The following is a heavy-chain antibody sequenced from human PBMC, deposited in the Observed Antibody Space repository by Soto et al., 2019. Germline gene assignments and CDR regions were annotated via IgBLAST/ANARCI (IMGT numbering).Heavy chain of an antibody. J-gene: IGHJ4*02. D-gene: IGHD1-26*01. CDR1: GFTFSTYT. CDR3: AREDRVVGSSSAFDH. Sequence: EVQVVESGGGLVKPGGSLRLSCVFSGFTFSTYTMNWVRQAPGKGLEWVSSINGRSNYVYYADSVKGRFTISRDNAKNSLYLQLNRLRAEDTAIYYCAREDRVVGSSSAFDHWGLGTRVTVSS. V-gene: IGHV3-21*01. CDR2: INGRSNYV.